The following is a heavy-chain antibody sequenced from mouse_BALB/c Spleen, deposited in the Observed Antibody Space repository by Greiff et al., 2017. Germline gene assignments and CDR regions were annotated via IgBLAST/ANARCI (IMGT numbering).Heavy chain of an antibody. CDR1: GYTFTSYW. CDR3: TAYGNYAAMDY. V-gene: IGHV1-5*01. D-gene: IGHD2-1*01. Sequence: VQLQQSGTVLARPGASVKMSCKASGYTFTSYWMHWVKQRPGQGLEWIGAIYPGNSDTSYNQKFKGKAKLTAVTSTSTAYMELSSLTNEDSAVYYCTAYGNYAAMDYWGQGTSVTVSS. CDR2: IYPGNSDT. J-gene: IGHJ4*01.